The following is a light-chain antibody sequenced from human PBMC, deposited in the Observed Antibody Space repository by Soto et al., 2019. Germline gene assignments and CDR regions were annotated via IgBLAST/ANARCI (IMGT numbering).Light chain of an antibody. J-gene: IGKJ1*01. CDR1: QGISNY. Sequence: EIQMTQSPSSLSASVGDRVTITCRASQGISNYLAWYQQKPGKVPKLLIYGASTLQSGVPSRLSGSGSGTDFTLIINSLQPEDVATYYCQKYDSDPGTFGQGTKVEIK. CDR3: QKYDSDPGT. CDR2: GAS. V-gene: IGKV1-27*01.